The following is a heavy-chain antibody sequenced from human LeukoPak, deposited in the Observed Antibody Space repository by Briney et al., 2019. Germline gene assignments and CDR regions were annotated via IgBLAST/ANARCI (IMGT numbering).Heavy chain of an antibody. CDR1: GFTFGDYA. CDR3: SRDQTPYY. J-gene: IGHJ4*02. CDR2: HRSKAYGGTT. V-gene: IGHV3-49*04. Sequence: GGSLRLSCTTSGFTFGDYALTWVRQAPGKGLEWVGFHRSKAYGGTTEYAASVKGKFAISRDDSKSIAYLQMNSLKTEDTAVYYCSRDQTPYYWGQGTLVTVSS.